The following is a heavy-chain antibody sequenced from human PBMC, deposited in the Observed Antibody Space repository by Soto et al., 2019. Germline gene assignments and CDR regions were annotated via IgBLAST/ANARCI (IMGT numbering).Heavy chain of an antibody. V-gene: IGHV1-69*06. CDR2: IIPMYDSA. CDR3: ATWRTYSGSYCFDY. CDR1: GGTFKTYT. Sequence: QVPLVQSGAEIKKTGSSVNVSCAASGGTFKTYTINWGRHAHGQGLEWIGQIIPMYDSANYAQRFQGRVTISADKSTNIAYMELSGLRSEDTAMYYCATWRTYSGSYCFDYWGQGTLVSVSS. D-gene: IGHD1-26*01. J-gene: IGHJ4*02.